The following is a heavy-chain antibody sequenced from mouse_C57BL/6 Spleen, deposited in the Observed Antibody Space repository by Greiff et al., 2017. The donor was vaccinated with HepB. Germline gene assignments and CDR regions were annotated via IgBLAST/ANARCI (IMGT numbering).Heavy chain of an antibody. J-gene: IGHJ1*03. D-gene: IGHD1-1*01. CDR3: AKGYYGSSYGWYFDV. V-gene: IGHV2-5*01. CDR2: IWRGGST. Sequence: VQLQQSGPGLVQPSQSLSITCTVSGFSLTSYGVHWVRQSPGKGLEWLGVIWRGGSTDYNAAFMSRLSITKDNSKSQVFFKMNSLQADDTAIYYCAKGYYGSSYGWYFDVWGTGTTVTVSS. CDR1: GFSLTSYG.